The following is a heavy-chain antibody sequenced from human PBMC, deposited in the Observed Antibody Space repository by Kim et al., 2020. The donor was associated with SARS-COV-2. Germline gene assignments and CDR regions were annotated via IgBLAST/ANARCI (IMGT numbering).Heavy chain of an antibody. Sequence: SETLSLNCTVSGDSISNYNYFWGWIRQPPGKGLEWIGSIYYTGTTYYNPSLRSRLTISVDTSKNRFSLKLSSVTAADTAVYYCARQFYDTTTYSQYYFDDWVQGTLVTVSS. CDR1: GDSISNYNYF. D-gene: IGHD3-22*01. CDR3: ARQFYDTTTYSQYYFDD. J-gene: IGHJ4*02. CDR2: IYYTGTT. V-gene: IGHV4-39*01.